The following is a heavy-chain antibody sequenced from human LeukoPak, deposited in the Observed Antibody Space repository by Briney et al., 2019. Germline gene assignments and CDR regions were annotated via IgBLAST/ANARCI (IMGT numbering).Heavy chain of an antibody. CDR3: AREDIVVVVAATVGYFQH. D-gene: IGHD2-15*01. V-gene: IGHV4-4*07. J-gene: IGHJ1*01. CDR1: GGSISSYY. CDR2: IYTSGST. Sequence: KPSETLSLTCTVSGGSISSYYWSWIRQPAGKGLEWIGRIYTSGSTNYNPSLKSRVTMSVDTSKNQFSLKLSSVTAADTAVYYCAREDIVVVVAATVGYFQHWGQGTLVIVSS.